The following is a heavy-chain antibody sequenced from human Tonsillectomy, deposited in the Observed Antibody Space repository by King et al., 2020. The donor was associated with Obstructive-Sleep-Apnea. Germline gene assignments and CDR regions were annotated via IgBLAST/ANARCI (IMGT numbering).Heavy chain of an antibody. V-gene: IGHV4-31*03. CDR3: ARAPVGGPSDY. D-gene: IGHD3-16*01. CDR2: IYYSGGT. Sequence: VQLQESGPGLVKPSQTLSLTCTVSGGSISSGGYYWSWICQHPGKGLELIGYIYYSGGTSYNPSLKSRVTISVDTSKNQFSLKLSSVTAADTAVYYCARAPVGGPSDYWGQGTLVTVSS. CDR1: GGSISSGGYY. J-gene: IGHJ4*02.